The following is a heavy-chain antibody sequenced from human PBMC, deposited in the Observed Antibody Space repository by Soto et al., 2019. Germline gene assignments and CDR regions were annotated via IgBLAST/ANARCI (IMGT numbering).Heavy chain of an antibody. CDR3: ARDPPEDSGGYFAFDY. CDR2: MWHEGSNK. V-gene: IGHV3-33*08. J-gene: IGHJ4*02. Sequence: PGGSLRLSCAASGFTFSSYSMNWVRQAPGKGLEWVSVMWHEGSNKYYTDSVKGRFTISRDNSKNTLFLQMNSLRAEDTAVYYCARDPPEDSGGYFAFDYWGQGTLVTVSS. D-gene: IGHD3-22*01. CDR1: GFTFSSYS.